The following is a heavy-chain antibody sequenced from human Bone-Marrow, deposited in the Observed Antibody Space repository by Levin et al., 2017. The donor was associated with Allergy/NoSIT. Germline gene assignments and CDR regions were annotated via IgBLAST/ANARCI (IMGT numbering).Heavy chain of an antibody. D-gene: IGHD2-15*01. Sequence: GGSLRLSCAASGFTFSSYGMHWVRQAPGKGLEWVAVIWYDGSNKYYADSVKGRFTISRDNSKNTLYLQMNSLRAEDTAVYYCARDEVVVAARYFDLWGRGTLVTVSS. J-gene: IGHJ2*01. CDR2: IWYDGSNK. CDR1: GFTFSSYG. V-gene: IGHV3-33*01. CDR3: ARDEVVVAARYFDL.